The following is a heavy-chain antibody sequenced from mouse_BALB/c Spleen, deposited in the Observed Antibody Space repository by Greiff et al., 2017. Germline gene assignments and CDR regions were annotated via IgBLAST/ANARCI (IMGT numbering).Heavy chain of an antibody. D-gene: IGHD2-10*02. CDR1: GFSLTSYG. J-gene: IGHJ3*01. CDR2: IWAGGST. V-gene: IGHV2-9*02. Sequence: QVQLKESGPGLVAPSQSLSITCTVSGFSLTSYGVHWVRQPPGKGLEWLGVIWAGGSTNYNSALMSRLSISKDNSKSQVFLKMNSLQTDDTAMYYCAREEKYGRGAWFAYWGQGTLVTVSA. CDR3: AREEKYGRGAWFAY.